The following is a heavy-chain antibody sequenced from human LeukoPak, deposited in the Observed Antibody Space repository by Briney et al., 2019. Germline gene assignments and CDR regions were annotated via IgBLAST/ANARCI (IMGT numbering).Heavy chain of an antibody. V-gene: IGHV3-23*01. CDR1: GFTFSSYG. J-gene: IGHJ4*02. CDR2: ITAGGGHT. CDR3: AKVPWGDTSRMVY. Sequence: PGRSLRLSCAASGFTFSSYGMHWVRQAPGKGLEWVSGITAGGGHTFYADSVKGRFTISRDNSKNTLYLQMNSLRADDTAVFYCAKVPWGDTSRMVYWGQGTLVTVSS. D-gene: IGHD5-18*01.